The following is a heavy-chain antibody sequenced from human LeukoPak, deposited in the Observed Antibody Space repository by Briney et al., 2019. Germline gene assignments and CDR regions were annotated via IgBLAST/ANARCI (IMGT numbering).Heavy chain of an antibody. CDR1: GFTFSSYA. V-gene: IGHV3-23*01. CDR2: ISGSGGST. Sequence: GGSLRLSCAASGFTFSSYAMSWVRQAPVKGLEWVSAISGSGGSTYYADSVKGRFTISRDNSKNTLHLRMNSLRAEDTAVYYCAKVGLLWFGELSYWGQGTLVTVSS. D-gene: IGHD3-10*01. J-gene: IGHJ4*02. CDR3: AKVGLLWFGELSY.